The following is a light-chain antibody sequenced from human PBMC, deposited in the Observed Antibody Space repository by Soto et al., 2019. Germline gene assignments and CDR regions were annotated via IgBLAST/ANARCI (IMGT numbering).Light chain of an antibody. CDR2: KAS. Sequence: DIHLTQSPSTVSASVGDRVTITCRASQTLSKWLAWYQQIPGKAPKLLIYKASTLQSGVPSRFSGSGSGTEFTLSINGLQPDDFATYFCQQYNSDSRTFGQGTELDIK. CDR3: QQYNSDSRT. CDR1: QTLSKW. V-gene: IGKV1-5*03. J-gene: IGKJ1*01.